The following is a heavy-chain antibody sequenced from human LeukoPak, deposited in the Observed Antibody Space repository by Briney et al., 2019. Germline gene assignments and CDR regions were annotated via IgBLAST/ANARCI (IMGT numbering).Heavy chain of an antibody. CDR2: IGTAGDT. CDR3: ARVGFRGWAFDI. Sequence: GGSLRLSCAASGFTFSSYDMHWVRQATGKGLEWVSAIGTAGDTYYPGSVKGRFTISRENAKNSLYLQMNSLRAGDTAVYYCARVGFRGWAFDIWGQGTMVTVSS. D-gene: IGHD6-19*01. J-gene: IGHJ3*02. CDR1: GFTFSSYD. V-gene: IGHV3-13*01.